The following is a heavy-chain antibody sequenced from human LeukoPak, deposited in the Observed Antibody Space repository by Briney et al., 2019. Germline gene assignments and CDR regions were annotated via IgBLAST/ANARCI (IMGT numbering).Heavy chain of an antibody. J-gene: IGHJ5*02. Sequence: PSETLSLTCTVSGGSISSGSYYWSWIRQPAGKGLEWIGRIYTSGSTNYNPSLKSRVTISVDTSKNQFSLKLSSVTAADTAVYYCARDDTYYYDSSGYYYGGRFDPWGQGTLVTVSS. CDR1: GGSISSGSYY. D-gene: IGHD3-22*01. CDR3: ARDDTYYYDSSGYYYGGRFDP. CDR2: IYTSGST. V-gene: IGHV4-61*02.